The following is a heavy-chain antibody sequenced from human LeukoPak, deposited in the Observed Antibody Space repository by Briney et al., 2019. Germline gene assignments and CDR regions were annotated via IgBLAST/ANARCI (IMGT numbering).Heavy chain of an antibody. Sequence: ASQTLSLTCTVSGGSISSGDYYWSWIRQPPRKGLEWIGYIYYSGSTYYNPSLKSRVTISVDTSKNQFSLKVSSVTAADTAVYYCASTVAATTRAIDYWGQGTLVTVSS. J-gene: IGHJ4*02. D-gene: IGHD6-19*01. CDR2: IYYSGST. CDR3: ASTVAATTRAIDY. CDR1: GGSISSGDYY. V-gene: IGHV4-30-4*08.